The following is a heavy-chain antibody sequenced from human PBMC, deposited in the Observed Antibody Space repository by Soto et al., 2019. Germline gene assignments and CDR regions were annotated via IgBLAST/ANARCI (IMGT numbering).Heavy chain of an antibody. CDR1: GYTFTSYY. CDR3: AREAGVYSGYEPFEY. D-gene: IGHD5-12*01. CDR2: INPSGGST. V-gene: IGHV1-46*03. Sequence: QVQLVQSGAEVKKPGASVKVSCKASGYTFTSYYMHWVRQAPGQGLEWMGIINPSGGSTSYAQKFQGRVTMTRDTSTGTVYMELSSLRAEDTAVYYCAREAGVYSGYEPFEYWGQGTLVTVSS. J-gene: IGHJ4*02.